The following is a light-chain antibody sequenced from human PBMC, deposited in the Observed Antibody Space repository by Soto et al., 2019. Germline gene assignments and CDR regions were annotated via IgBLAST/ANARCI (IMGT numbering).Light chain of an antibody. CDR3: QQYGSSPQWT. CDR1: QSVSSSY. J-gene: IGKJ1*01. CDR2: GAS. V-gene: IGKV3-20*01. Sequence: EIVLTQSPGTLSLSPGERATLSCRANQSVSSSYLAWYQQKPGQAPRLLIYGASSRATGIPDRFSGSGSGTDFTLTISRLAPEDFALYYCQQYGSSPQWTFGQGTKVEIK.